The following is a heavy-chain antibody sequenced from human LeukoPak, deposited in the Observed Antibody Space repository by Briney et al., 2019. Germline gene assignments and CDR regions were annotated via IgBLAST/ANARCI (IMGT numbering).Heavy chain of an antibody. CDR2: IKQDGSEK. D-gene: IGHD6-6*01. CDR1: GFTFTNTW. CDR3: ASSSIAARRFDY. Sequence: PGGSLRLSCAASGFTFTNTWMSWVRQAPGKGLEWVANIKQDGSEKYYVDSVKGRFTISRDNSKNTLYLQMNSLRAEDTAVYYCASSSIAARRFDYWGQGTLVTVSS. V-gene: IGHV3-7*03. J-gene: IGHJ4*02.